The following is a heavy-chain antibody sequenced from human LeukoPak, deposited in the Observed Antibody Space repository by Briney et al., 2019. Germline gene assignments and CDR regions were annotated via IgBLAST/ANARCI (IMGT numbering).Heavy chain of an antibody. CDR3: AREMVRHIVVVTAISY. J-gene: IGHJ4*02. D-gene: IGHD2-21*02. CDR2: INPNSGGT. V-gene: IGHV1-2*02. CDR1: GYTFTGYY. Sequence: GASVKVSCKASGYTFTGYYMHWVRQAPGQGLEWMGWINPNSGGTNYAQKFQGRVTMTRDTSISTAYMELSRPRSDDTAVYYCAREMVRHIVVVTAISYWGQGTLVTVSS.